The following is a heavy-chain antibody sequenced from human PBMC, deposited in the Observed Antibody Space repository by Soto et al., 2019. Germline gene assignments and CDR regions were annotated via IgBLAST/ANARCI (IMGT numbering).Heavy chain of an antibody. V-gene: IGHV3-23*01. CDR2: ISGSGGST. Sequence: EVQLLESGGGLVQPGGSLRLSCAASGFTFSSYAMSWVRQAPGKGLEWVSAISGSGGSTYYADSVKGRFTISRDNSKNTLYLQMNSLRAEDTAVYYCAKGGFIAAAGTTTYYYYYGMDVWGQGTTVTVSS. CDR1: GFTFSSYA. D-gene: IGHD6-13*01. J-gene: IGHJ6*02. CDR3: AKGGFIAAAGTTTYYYYYGMDV.